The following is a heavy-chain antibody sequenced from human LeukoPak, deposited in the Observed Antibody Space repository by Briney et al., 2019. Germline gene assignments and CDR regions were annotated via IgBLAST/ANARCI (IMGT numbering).Heavy chain of an antibody. Sequence: PGGSLRLSCAASGFTFSSAWMGWVRQAPGKGLEWVGRIKSKTDGETTAYGAPVKGRFTISRDDSKNTQYLQMNSLKAEDTAVYYCTIDSLVMNYWGQGTLVTVSS. D-gene: IGHD2-21*01. J-gene: IGHJ4*02. CDR1: GFTFSSAW. CDR3: TIDSLVMNY. CDR2: IKSKTDGETT. V-gene: IGHV3-15*01.